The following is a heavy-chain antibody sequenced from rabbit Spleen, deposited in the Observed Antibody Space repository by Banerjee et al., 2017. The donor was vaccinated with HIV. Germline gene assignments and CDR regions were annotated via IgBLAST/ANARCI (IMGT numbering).Heavy chain of an antibody. V-gene: IGHV1S40*01. Sequence: QSLEESGGDLVKPGASLTLTCTASGFSFSGSHYMCWVRQAPGKGLEWIACIDTSDGDTDYANWPKGRFTISKASSTTVTLKMTSLTAADTATYFCARSLYTLYVGYGYTTLYLWGQGTLVTVS. CDR1: GFSFSGSHY. D-gene: IGHD6-1*01. J-gene: IGHJ4*01. CDR2: IDTSDGDT. CDR3: ARSLYTLYVGYGYTTLYL.